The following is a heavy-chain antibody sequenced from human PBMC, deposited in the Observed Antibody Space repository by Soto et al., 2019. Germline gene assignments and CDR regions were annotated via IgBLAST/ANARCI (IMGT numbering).Heavy chain of an antibody. D-gene: IGHD2-21*01. CDR2: ISAYNGNT. CDR1: GYTFTSYG. J-gene: IGHJ6*02. V-gene: IGHV1-18*01. Sequence: ASVKVSCKASGYTFTSYGISWVRQAPGQGLEWMGWISAYNGNTNYAQKLQGRVTMTTDTSTSTAYMELRSLRSDDTAVYYCARDVFCGGAPACPDMDVWGQGTTVTVSS. CDR3: ARDVFCGGAPACPDMDV.